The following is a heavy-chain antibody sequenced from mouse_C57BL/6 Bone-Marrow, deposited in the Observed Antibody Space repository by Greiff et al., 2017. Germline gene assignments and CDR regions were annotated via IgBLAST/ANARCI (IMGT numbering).Heavy chain of an antibody. D-gene: IGHD2-2*01. V-gene: IGHV1-5*01. J-gene: IGHJ3*01. Sequence: EVQLQQSGTVLARPGASVKMSCTTSGYTFTSYWMHWVKQRPGQGLEWIGAIYPGNSDTSYNQQFKGKAKMTADTSASTAYMELSSLTNEDSAVYYCSWVKFAYWGQGTLVTVSA. CDR1: GYTFTSYW. CDR3: SWVKFAY. CDR2: IYPGNSDT.